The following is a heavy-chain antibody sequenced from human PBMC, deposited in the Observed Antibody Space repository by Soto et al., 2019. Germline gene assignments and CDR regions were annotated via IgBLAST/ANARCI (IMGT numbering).Heavy chain of an antibody. CDR1: GFTFSSYA. CDR3: AKDPGDYYGSGSYYNVGDYYYGMDV. D-gene: IGHD3-10*01. J-gene: IGHJ6*02. V-gene: IGHV3-23*01. Sequence: GGSLRLSCAASGFTFSSYAMSWVRQAPGKGLEWVSAISGSGGSTYYADSVKGRFTISRDNSKNTLYLQMNSLRAEDTAVYYCAKDPGDYYGSGSYYNVGDYYYGMDVWGQGTTVTVSS. CDR2: ISGSGGST.